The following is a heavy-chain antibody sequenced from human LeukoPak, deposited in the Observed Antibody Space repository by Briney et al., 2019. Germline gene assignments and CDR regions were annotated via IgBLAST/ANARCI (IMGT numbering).Heavy chain of an antibody. D-gene: IGHD2-15*01. CDR2: INPNSGGT. J-gene: IGHJ5*02. CDR3: ASPLMVAATWFDP. Sequence: ATVKVSCKASGYTFTGYYMHWVRQAPGQGLEWMGRINPNSGGTNYAQKFQGRATMTRDTSISTAYMELSRLRSDDTAVYYCASPLMVAATWFDPWGQGTLVTVSS. V-gene: IGHV1-2*06. CDR1: GYTFTGYY.